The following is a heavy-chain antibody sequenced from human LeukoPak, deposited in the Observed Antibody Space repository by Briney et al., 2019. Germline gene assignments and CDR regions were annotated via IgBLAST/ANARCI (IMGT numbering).Heavy chain of an antibody. CDR1: GGSFSGYY. CDR2: INHSGST. CDR3: ARHGGRRIAVAGTDYYYYYYMDV. V-gene: IGHV4-34*01. J-gene: IGHJ6*03. Sequence: PSETLSLTCAVYGGSFSGYYWSWIRQPPGKGLEWIGEINHSGSTNYNPSLKSRVTISVDTSKNQFSLKLSSVTAADTAVYCCARHGGRRIAVAGTDYYYYYYMDVWGKGTTVTVSS. D-gene: IGHD6-19*01.